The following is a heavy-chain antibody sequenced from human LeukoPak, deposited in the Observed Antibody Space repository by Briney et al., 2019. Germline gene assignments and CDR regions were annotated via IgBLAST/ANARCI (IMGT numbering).Heavy chain of an antibody. CDR3: ARGSGYFDH. CDR1: GFTFSSYA. CDR2: ISISGGST. Sequence: GGSLRLSCAASGFTFSSYAMSWVRQAPGKGLEWVSGISISGGSTYYADSVKGRFTTSRDNSRNTLFLQMNSLRPEDTAVYYCARGSGYFDHWGQGTLVTVSS. J-gene: IGHJ4*02. V-gene: IGHV3-23*01. D-gene: IGHD3-16*01.